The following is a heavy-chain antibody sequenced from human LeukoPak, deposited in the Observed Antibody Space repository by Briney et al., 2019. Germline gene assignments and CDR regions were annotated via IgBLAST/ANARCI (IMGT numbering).Heavy chain of an antibody. J-gene: IGHJ4*02. Sequence: ASVKVSCKASGYTFTGYHMHWVRQAPGQGLEWMGWINPNSGGTNYAQKFQGRVTMTRDTSISTAYMELSRLRSDDTAVYYCARDPAGIVVVPAAMHPGDAFDYWGQGTLVAVSS. D-gene: IGHD2-2*01. CDR1: GYTFTGYH. V-gene: IGHV1-2*02. CDR3: ARDPAGIVVVPAAMHPGDAFDY. CDR2: INPNSGGT.